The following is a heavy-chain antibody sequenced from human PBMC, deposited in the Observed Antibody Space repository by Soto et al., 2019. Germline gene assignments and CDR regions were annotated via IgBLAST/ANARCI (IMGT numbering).Heavy chain of an antibody. J-gene: IGHJ6*01. CDR1: GYSFTSYW. D-gene: IGHD3-10*01. CDR3: ARHLGSDYYYYYYGMGV. Sequence: GESLKISCKGSGYSFTSYWIGWVRQMPGKGLEWMGIIYPGDSDTRYSPSFQGQVTISADKSISTAYLRWSSLKASDTAMYYCARHLGSDYYYYYYGMGVWGQGTTVTVSS. CDR2: IYPGDSDT. V-gene: IGHV5-51*01.